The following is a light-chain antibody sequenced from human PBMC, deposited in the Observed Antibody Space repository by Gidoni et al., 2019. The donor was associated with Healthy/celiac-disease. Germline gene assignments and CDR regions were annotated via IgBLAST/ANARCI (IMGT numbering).Light chain of an antibody. V-gene: IGKV1-39*01. CDR1: QSISSY. Sequence: IKTTPPPSSLSASVGDRATITCRASQSISSYLNWYQQKPGKAPKLLIYAASSLQSGVPARFSGSGSGTDFTLTISSLQPEDFATYYCQQSYSTLGTFGQGTKLEIK. CDR3: QQSYSTLGT. CDR2: AAS. J-gene: IGKJ2*01.